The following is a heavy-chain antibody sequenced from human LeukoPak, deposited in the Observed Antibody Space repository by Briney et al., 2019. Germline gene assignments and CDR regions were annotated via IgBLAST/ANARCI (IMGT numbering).Heavy chain of an antibody. CDR2: MNPGSGNT. V-gene: IGHV1-8*01. J-gene: IGHJ4*02. CDR3: ARASRQVKGYDSAGYYYFGY. CDR1: GYTFTSYD. D-gene: IGHD3-22*01. Sequence: GASVTVSCKPSGYTFTSYDINWVRQATGQGLEWMGWMNPGSGNTGLAQKFQGRVTMTSNTSTSTAYMELSSLRSEDTAVYFCARASRQVKGYDSAGYYYFGYWGQGAVVTVSS.